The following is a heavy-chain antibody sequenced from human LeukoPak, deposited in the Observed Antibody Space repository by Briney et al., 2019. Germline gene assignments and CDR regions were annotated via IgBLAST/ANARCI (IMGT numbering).Heavy chain of an antibody. CDR3: AREPTSGREPTSGRPLDY. CDR1: GDSINNYN. D-gene: IGHD5-12*01. CDR2: IYVTGNT. Sequence: SETLSLTCTISGDSINNYNWNWIRQPAGKGLEWIGRIYVTGNTNYNPSLKSRVTMSLDTSKNHLSLNLSSVTAADTAVYYCAREPTSGREPTSGRPLDYWGQGTLVTVSS. V-gene: IGHV4-4*07. J-gene: IGHJ4*02.